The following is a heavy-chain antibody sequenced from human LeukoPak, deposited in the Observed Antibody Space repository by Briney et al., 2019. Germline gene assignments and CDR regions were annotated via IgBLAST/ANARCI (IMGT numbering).Heavy chain of an antibody. V-gene: IGHV4-4*09. CDR3: ARHVKKWLVRGGDNWFDP. CDR2: IYTSVST. CDR1: GGSISSYY. D-gene: IGHD6-19*01. J-gene: IGHJ5*02. Sequence: PSETLSLTCTVSGGSISSYYWSWVRQPPGKGLEWIGYIYTSVSTNYNPSLKSRDTISVDTSKTQFSLKLSSVTAADTAVYYCARHVKKWLVRGGDNWFDPWGQGTLVAVSS.